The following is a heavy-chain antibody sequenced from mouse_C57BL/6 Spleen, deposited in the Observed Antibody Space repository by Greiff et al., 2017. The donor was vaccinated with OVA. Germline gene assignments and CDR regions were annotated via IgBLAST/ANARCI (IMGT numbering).Heavy chain of an antibody. V-gene: IGHV1-52*01. D-gene: IGHD1-1*01. CDR3: ARLALPYYGSLYYAMDY. J-gene: IGHJ4*01. CDR2: IDPSDSET. Sequence: QVQLQQPGAELVRPGSSVKLSCKASGYTFTSYWMHWVKQRPIQGLEWIGNIDPSDSETHYNQKFKDKATLTVDKSSSTAYMQLSSLTSEDSAVYYCARLALPYYGSLYYAMDYWGQGTSVTVSS. CDR1: GYTFTSYW.